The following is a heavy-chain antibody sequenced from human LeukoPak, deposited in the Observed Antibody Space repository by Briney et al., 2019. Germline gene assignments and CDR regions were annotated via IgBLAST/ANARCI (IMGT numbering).Heavy chain of an antibody. CDR2: IYYSGRT. D-gene: IGHD3-22*01. CDR3: VRLYYNDRSRPPL. V-gene: IGHV4-39*01. J-gene: IGHJ4*02. Sequence: KSSETLSLTCTVSGGFISNSNYYWGWIRQPPGKGLEWIGSIYYSGRTYYNPSLNSRVTISVDTSNNQFSLKLNSVTAADTAVYYCVRLYYNDRSRPPLWGQGTLVIVSS. CDR1: GGFISNSNYY.